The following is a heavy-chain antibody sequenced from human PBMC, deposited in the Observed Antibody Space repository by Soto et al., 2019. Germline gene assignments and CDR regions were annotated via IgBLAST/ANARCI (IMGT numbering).Heavy chain of an antibody. D-gene: IGHD3-22*01. V-gene: IGHV3-53*01. J-gene: IGHJ4*02. CDR3: AREVSNDYYDSSGYYYGAYYFDY. Sequence: GGSLRLSCAASGFTVSSNYMSWVRQAPGKWLEWVSVIYSGGSTYYADSVKGRFTISRDNSKNTLYLQMNSLRAEDTAVYYCAREVSNDYYDSSGYYYGAYYFDYWGQGXLVTVYS. CDR1: GFTVSSNY. CDR2: IYSGGST.